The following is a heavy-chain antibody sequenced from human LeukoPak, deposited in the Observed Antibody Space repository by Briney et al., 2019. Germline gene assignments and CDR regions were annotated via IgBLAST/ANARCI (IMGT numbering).Heavy chain of an antibody. V-gene: IGHV3-23*01. CDR1: GFTFSSYA. CDR2: ISYSGGST. J-gene: IGHJ4*02. Sequence: GGSLRLSCAASGFTFSSYAMSWVRQAPGKGLEWVSDISYSGGSTYYADSVKGRFTISRDNSKNTLYLQMNSLRAEDTAVYFCAKGSSRYCSGGSCYSDYWGPGTLVTVSS. CDR3: AKGSSRYCSGGSCYSDY. D-gene: IGHD2-15*01.